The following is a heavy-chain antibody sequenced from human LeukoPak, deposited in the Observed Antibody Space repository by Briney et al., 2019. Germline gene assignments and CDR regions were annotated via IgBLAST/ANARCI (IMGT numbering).Heavy chain of an antibody. J-gene: IGHJ4*02. CDR3: ARGGPIDY. CDR1: GLNFNDYD. Sequence: GGSLRLSCAASGLNFNDYDMDWVRQAPGKGLEWVAVIWDDGSNKYYGESVKGRFTISRDNAKSTLYLQMNSLRAEDTAVYYCARGGPIDYWGQGTLVTVSS. CDR2: IWDDGSNK. V-gene: IGHV3-33*03.